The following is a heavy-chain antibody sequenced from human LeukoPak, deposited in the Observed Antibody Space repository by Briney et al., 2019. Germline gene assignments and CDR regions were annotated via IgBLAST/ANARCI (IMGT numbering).Heavy chain of an antibody. D-gene: IGHD6-13*01. CDR2: INPNSGGT. Sequence: ASVKVSCKASGYSFTGYYMHWVRQAPGQGLEWMGWINPNSGGTNYAQKFQGRVTMTRDTSISTAYMELSRLRSDDTAVYYCARETAAAGTSAFDIWGQGTMVTVSS. CDR3: ARETAAAGTSAFDI. CDR1: GYSFTGYY. V-gene: IGHV1-2*02. J-gene: IGHJ3*02.